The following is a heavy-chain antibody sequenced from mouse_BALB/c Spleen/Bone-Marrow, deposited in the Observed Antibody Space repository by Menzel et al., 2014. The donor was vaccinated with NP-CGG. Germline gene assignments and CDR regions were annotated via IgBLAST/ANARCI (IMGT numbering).Heavy chain of an antibody. V-gene: IGHV14-3*02. CDR3: ARRGEGYCAWFAY. D-gene: IGHD2-14*01. J-gene: IGHJ3*01. CDR1: GFNIKDTY. Sequence: VQLKESGAELVKPGASVKLSCTASGFNIKDTYMHWVKQRPEQGLEWIGRIDPANGNTKYDPKFQGKATITADTSSNTAYLQRSRLTSEDTAVYYSARRGEGYCAWFAYWGQGTLVTVSA. CDR2: IDPANGNT.